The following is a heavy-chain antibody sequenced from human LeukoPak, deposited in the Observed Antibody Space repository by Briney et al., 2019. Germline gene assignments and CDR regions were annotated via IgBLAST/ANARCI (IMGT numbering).Heavy chain of an antibody. CDR1: GFTFSSYG. Sequence: EGSLRLSCAAFGFTFSSYGMSWVRQAPGKGLEWVSGINWNGGSTGYADSVKGRFTISRDNAKNSLYLQLNILRAEDTALYHCARRIGGYYYYYMDVWGKGTTVTISS. V-gene: IGHV3-20*01. J-gene: IGHJ6*03. CDR2: INWNGGST. CDR3: ARRIGGYYYYYMDV.